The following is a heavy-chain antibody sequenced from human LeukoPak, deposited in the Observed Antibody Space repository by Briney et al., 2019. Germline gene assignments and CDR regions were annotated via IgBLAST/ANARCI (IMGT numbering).Heavy chain of an antibody. J-gene: IGHJ4*02. V-gene: IGHV4-39*07. CDR3: ARDGGYYDYVWGSYRSYYFDY. D-gene: IGHD3-16*02. CDR2: IYYSGST. Sequence: SETLSLTCTVSGGSISSSSYYWGWIRQPPGKGLEWIGSIYYSGSTYYNPSLKSRVTISVDTSKNQFSLKLSSVTAADTAVYYCARDGGYYDYVWGSYRSYYFDYWGQGTLVTVSS. CDR1: GGSISSSSYY.